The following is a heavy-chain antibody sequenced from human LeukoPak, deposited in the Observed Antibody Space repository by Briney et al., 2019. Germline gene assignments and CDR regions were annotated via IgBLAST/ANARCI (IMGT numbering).Heavy chain of an antibody. Sequence: ASVNVSCKASGYTFTSYGISWVRQAPGQGLEWMGWISAYNGNTNYAQKLQGRVTMTTDTSTSTAYMELRSLRSDDTAVYYCAYESYDSSGYYYDYWGQGTLVTVSS. CDR2: ISAYNGNT. CDR3: AYESYDSSGYYYDY. CDR1: GYTFTSYG. D-gene: IGHD3-22*01. J-gene: IGHJ4*02. V-gene: IGHV1-18*01.